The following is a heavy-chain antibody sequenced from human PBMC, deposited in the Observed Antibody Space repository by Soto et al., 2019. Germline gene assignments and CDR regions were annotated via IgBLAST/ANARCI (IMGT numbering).Heavy chain of an antibody. Sequence: SETLSLTCTVSGGSISSGDYYWSWIRQPPGKGLEWIGCIYYSGSTYYNPSLKSRVTISVDTSKNQFSLKLSSVTAADTAVYYCARGYNWNWNRFDYWGQGTLVTVSS. CDR2: IYYSGST. CDR3: ARGYNWNWNRFDY. V-gene: IGHV4-30-4*01. D-gene: IGHD1-7*01. J-gene: IGHJ4*02. CDR1: GGSISSGDYY.